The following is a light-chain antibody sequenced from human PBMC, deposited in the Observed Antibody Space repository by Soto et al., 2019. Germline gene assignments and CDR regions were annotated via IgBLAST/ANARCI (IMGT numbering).Light chain of an antibody. V-gene: IGLV2-14*01. CDR3: SSYTTSSNHV. CDR2: EVS. Sequence: QSVLTQPASVSGSPGQSITISCTGTSSDVGSYNFVSWYQQLPGKAPKLMIYEVSNRPSGVSNRFFGSKSGNTASLTISGLQAEDEADYYCSSYTTSSNHVFGSGTKVTVL. CDR1: SSDVGSYNF. J-gene: IGLJ1*01.